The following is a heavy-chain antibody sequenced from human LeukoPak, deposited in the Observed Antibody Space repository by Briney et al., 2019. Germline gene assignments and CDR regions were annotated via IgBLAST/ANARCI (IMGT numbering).Heavy chain of an antibody. CDR1: GFTFSSYA. CDR2: ISGSGGST. Sequence: PGGSLRLSCAASGFTFSSYAMSWVRQAPGKGLEWVSAISGSGGSTYYADSVKGRFTISRDNSKDTLYLQMNSLRAEDTAVYYCAKDDRGWYVNLDYWGQGTLVTVSS. CDR3: AKDDRGWYVNLDY. D-gene: IGHD6-19*01. J-gene: IGHJ4*02. V-gene: IGHV3-23*01.